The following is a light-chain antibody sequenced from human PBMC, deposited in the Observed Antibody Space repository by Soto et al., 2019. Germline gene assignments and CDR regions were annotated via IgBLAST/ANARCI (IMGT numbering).Light chain of an antibody. Sequence: QSVLTQPASVSGSPGQSITISCTGTSSGVGGYNYVSWYQQQSGKAPKLMIHEVSNRPSGVSNRFSGSKSGNTASLTISGLQAEDEADYYCSSYTRSSTSYVFGTGTKVTVL. J-gene: IGLJ1*01. CDR2: EVS. CDR1: SSGVGGYNY. V-gene: IGLV2-14*01. CDR3: SSYTRSSTSYV.